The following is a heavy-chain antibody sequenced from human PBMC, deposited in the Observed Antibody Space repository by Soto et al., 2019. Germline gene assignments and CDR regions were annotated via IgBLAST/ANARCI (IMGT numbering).Heavy chain of an antibody. CDR2: INAYNGNT. D-gene: IGHD6-13*01. CDR3: ARDPGMSY. J-gene: IGHJ4*02. V-gene: IGHV1-18*01. CDR1: GYTFTTYG. Sequence: QVQLVQSGAEVKKPGASVKVSCKTSGYTFTTYGITWVRQAPGQGLEWMGWINAYNGNTNYAQKVQGRVTMTTDTSTSTVYMELRSLTSDDPAVYYCARDPGMSYWGQGTLVTVSS.